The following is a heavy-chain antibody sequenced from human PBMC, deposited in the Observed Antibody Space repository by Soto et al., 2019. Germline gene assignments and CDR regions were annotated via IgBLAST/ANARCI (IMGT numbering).Heavy chain of an antibody. CDR2: FYSSGSI. V-gene: IGHV4-31*03. CDR1: GYSITAGGYY. J-gene: IGHJ5*02. D-gene: IGHD6-19*01. CDR3: ERMYSSGSGWFHP. Sequence: PSETLSLTCFVSGYSITAGGYYWSWFRHHPGKGLEWIGSFYSSGSIIYNPTLRSRVSISGDTSSNQFSMSLTSVTAADTAGYYCERMYSSGSGWFHPWGQGTPVTV.